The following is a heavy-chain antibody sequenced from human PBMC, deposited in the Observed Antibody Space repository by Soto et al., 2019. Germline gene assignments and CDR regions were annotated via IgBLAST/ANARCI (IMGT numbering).Heavy chain of an antibody. CDR3: ARSVFP. J-gene: IGHJ5*02. CDR2: IYYIGST. V-gene: IGHV4-31*03. Sequence: SGTLSLTCIVSGGSISSGGYYWNWIRQHTGKGLERIGYIYYIGSTCYNPSLKSRVTRSLDTSKNQFSLKLSSVTAADTAVYYCARSVFPWGQGTLVTVSS. CDR1: GGSISSGGYY.